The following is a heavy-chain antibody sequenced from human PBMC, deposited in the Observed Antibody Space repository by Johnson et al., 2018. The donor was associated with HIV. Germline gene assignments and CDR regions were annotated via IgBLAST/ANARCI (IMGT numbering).Heavy chain of an antibody. CDR1: GFTVSSNY. V-gene: IGHV3-30*03. Sequence: QMQLVESGGGLVQPGGSLRLSCAASGFTVSSNYMSWVRQAPGKGLEWVAVISYDGRNKYYADSVKGRFTISRDNSKNTLYLQMNSLRAEDTAVYHCARVRPPGLLDAIDIWGQGTMVTLSS. CDR3: ARVRPPGLLDAIDI. CDR2: ISYDGRNK. J-gene: IGHJ3*02.